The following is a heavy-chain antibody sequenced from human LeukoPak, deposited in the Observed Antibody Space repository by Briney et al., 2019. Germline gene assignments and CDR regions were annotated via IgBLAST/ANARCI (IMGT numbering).Heavy chain of an antibody. J-gene: IGHJ3*02. V-gene: IGHV5-51*01. Sequence: GESLKISCKGSGYSFTSYWIGWVRQMPGKGLEWMGIIYPGDSDTRYSPSFQGQVTISADKSISTAYLQWSSLKASDTAMYYCASASIAVAGRDAFDIWGQGTMVTVSS. CDR1: GYSFTSYW. CDR2: IYPGDSDT. CDR3: ASASIAVAGRDAFDI. D-gene: IGHD6-19*01.